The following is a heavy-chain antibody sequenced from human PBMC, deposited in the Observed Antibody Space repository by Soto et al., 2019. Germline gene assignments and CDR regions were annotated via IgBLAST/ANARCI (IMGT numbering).Heavy chain of an antibody. CDR2: IYYSGST. Sequence: PSETLSLTCTVSGGSVSSGSYYWSWIRQPPGKGLEWIGYIYYSGSTSYNPSLKSRVIISVDTSKNQFSLKLSSVTAADTAVYYCARAPGNYPFDYWGQGTLVTVSS. J-gene: IGHJ4*02. D-gene: IGHD4-4*01. CDR3: ARAPGNYPFDY. V-gene: IGHV4-30-4*01. CDR1: GGSVSSGSYY.